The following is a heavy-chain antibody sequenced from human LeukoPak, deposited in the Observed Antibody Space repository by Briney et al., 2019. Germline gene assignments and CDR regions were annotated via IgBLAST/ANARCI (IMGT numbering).Heavy chain of an antibody. CDR3: ARALSG. Sequence: PGGSLRLSCAASGFTFSSHWTHWVRQAPGKGLEWVANIKQDGSEKYYVDSVKGRFSISRDNAKNSLYLQMNSLRAEDTAVYYCARALSGWGQGTLVTVSS. CDR1: GFTFSSHW. V-gene: IGHV3-7*03. CDR2: IKQDGSEK. J-gene: IGHJ4*02. D-gene: IGHD3-3*01.